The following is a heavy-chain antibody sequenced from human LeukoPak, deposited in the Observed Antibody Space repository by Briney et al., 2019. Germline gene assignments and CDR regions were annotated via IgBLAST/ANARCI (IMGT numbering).Heavy chain of an antibody. J-gene: IGHJ4*02. CDR1: GFTFSSYA. CDR3: ARALLDAVLEWLLFI. V-gene: IGHV3-30-3*01. D-gene: IGHD3-3*01. Sequence: PGRSLRLSCAASGFTFSSYAMHWVRQAPGKGLEWVAVISYDGSNKYYADSVKGRFTISRDNSKNTLYLQMNSLRAEDTAVYYCARALLDAVLEWLLFIWGQGTLVTVSS. CDR2: ISYDGSNK.